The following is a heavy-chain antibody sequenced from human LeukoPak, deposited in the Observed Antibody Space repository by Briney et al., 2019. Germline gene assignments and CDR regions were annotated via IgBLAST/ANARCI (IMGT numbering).Heavy chain of an antibody. CDR1: GGSISSSY. D-gene: IGHD2-15*01. CDR3: AKAPVTTCRGAFCYPFDY. V-gene: IGHV3-53*01. J-gene: IGHJ4*02. CDR2: ISDTGNT. Sequence: ETLSLTCTVSGGSISSSYWSWVRQAPGKGLEWVSAISDTGNTYHADSVKGRFTISRDSSKNTLFLQMNRLRPEDAAVYYCAKAPVTTCRGAFCYPFDYWGQGTLVTVSS.